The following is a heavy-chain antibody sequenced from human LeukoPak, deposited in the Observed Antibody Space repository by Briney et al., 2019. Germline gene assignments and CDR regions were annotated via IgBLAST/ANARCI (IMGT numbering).Heavy chain of an antibody. D-gene: IGHD3-10*01. CDR3: ARGDYYYYMDV. J-gene: IGHJ6*03. Sequence: GESLKISCRGSGYTFTSYWIGWVRQMPGKGLERMGIIYPGDSATRYSPSFQGQVTISADKSISTAYLQWCSLKASDTAMYNCARGDYYYYMDVWGKGTTVTVSS. V-gene: IGHV5-51*01. CDR2: IYPGDSAT. CDR1: GYTFTSYW.